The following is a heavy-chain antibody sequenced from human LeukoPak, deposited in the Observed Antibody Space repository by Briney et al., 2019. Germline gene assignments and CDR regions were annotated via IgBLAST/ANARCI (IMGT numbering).Heavy chain of an antibody. Sequence: PSETLSLTCTVSGGSISSSSYYWGWIRQPPGKGLEWIGSIYYSGSTYYNPSLKSRVTISVDTSKNQFSLKLSSVTAADTAVYYCARGGLDRYYYMDVWGKGTTVTVSS. V-gene: IGHV4-39*07. CDR1: GGSISSSSYY. J-gene: IGHJ6*03. CDR2: IYYSGST. D-gene: IGHD3-22*01. CDR3: ARGGLDRYYYMDV.